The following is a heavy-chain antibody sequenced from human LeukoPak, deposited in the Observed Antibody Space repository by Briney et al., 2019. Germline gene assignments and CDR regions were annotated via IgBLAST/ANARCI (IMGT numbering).Heavy chain of an antibody. V-gene: IGHV3-30*18. CDR2: ISYDGSNK. J-gene: IGHJ4*02. D-gene: IGHD3-22*01. Sequence: TGGSLRLSCAASGFTFSSYGMHWVRQAPGKGLEWVAVISYDGSNKYYADSVKGRFTISRDNSKNTLYLQMNSLRAEDTAVYYCAKASRYYDSSGHFDYWGQGTLVTVSS. CDR3: AKASRYYDSSGHFDY. CDR1: GFTFSSYG.